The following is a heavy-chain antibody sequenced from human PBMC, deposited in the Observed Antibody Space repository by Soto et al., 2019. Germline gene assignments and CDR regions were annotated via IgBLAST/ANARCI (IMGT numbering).Heavy chain of an antibody. J-gene: IGHJ6*03. CDR3: ARKSGGATATLVHYYFYMDV. V-gene: IGHV1-2*04. CDR2: INPNSGVT. Sequence: QVQLVQSGAEVRKPGASVTVSCRSSGDSFNDYYIHWVRQAPGQGLEWMGWINPNSGVTKYAQKCQGWVSMTRDASIRTVYRQLSRLRSADSAVYYCARKSGGATATLVHYYFYMDVWGTGTAVTVSS. D-gene: IGHD5-12*01. CDR1: GDSFNDYY.